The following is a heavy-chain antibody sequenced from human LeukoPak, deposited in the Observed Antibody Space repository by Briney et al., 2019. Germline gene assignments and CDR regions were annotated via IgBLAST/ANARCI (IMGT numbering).Heavy chain of an antibody. D-gene: IGHD6-13*01. J-gene: IGHJ3*02. CDR3: ARGKDSSWYFEAFDI. CDR2: IKQDGSEK. Sequence: GGSLRLSCAASGFTFSNYWMNWVRQAPGKGLEWVANIKQDGSEKYYVDSVKGRFTISRDNAKNSLYLQMNSLRAEDAAVYYCARGKDSSWYFEAFDIWGQGTMVTVSS. V-gene: IGHV3-7*01. CDR1: GFTFSNYW.